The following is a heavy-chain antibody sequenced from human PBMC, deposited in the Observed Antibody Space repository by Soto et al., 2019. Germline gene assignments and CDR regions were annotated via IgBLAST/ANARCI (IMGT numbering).Heavy chain of an antibody. CDR2: IIPILGIA. Sequence: QVQLVQSGAEVKKPGSSVKVSCKASGGTFSSYTISWVRQAPGQGLEWMGRIIPILGIANYAQKFQGRVTITADKSTSTAYMELSSLRSEDTAVYYCARERGKTTVVTPFDYWGQGTLVTVSS. J-gene: IGHJ4*02. CDR1: GGTFSSYT. CDR3: ARERGKTTVVTPFDY. V-gene: IGHV1-69*08. D-gene: IGHD4-17*01.